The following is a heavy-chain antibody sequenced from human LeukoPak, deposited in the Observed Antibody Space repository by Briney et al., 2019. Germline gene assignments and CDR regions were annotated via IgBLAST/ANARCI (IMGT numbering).Heavy chain of an antibody. CDR1: GYTFTGYY. D-gene: IGHD2-15*01. CDR3: AREVVVVAATVTDY. J-gene: IGHJ4*02. V-gene: IGHV1-2*02. Sequence: ASVKVSCKASGYTFTGYYMHWVRQAPGQGLEWMGWINPNSGGTNYAQKFQGRVTMTRDTSISTAYMELSRLRSEDTAVYYCAREVVVVAATVTDYWGQGTLVTVSS. CDR2: INPNSGGT.